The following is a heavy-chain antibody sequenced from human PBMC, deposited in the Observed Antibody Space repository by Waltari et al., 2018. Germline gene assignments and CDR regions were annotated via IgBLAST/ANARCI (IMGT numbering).Heavy chain of an antibody. V-gene: IGHV3-30*04. J-gene: IGHJ4*02. CDR3: ARGAGKYYDSSSWTFGLPGWGY. D-gene: IGHD3-22*01. CDR2: ISNDGSNK. Sequence: QVQLADSGGGVVQPGMSLRLSCAASGFTFSDYAMHWVGRAPGRGLEWVALISNDGSNKYNADSVKGRFTISRDNSKNTVFLQMNSLRPEDTAIYYCARGAGKYYDSSSWTFGLPGWGYWGQGTLVTVSS. CDR1: GFTFSDYA.